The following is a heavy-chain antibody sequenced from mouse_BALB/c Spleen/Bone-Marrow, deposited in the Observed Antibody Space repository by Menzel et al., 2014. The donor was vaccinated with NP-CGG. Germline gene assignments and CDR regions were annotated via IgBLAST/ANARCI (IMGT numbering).Heavy chain of an antibody. V-gene: IGHV1-9*01. CDR3: AIIGYQAWFTY. CDR2: ISPGTGNT. J-gene: IGHJ3*01. D-gene: IGHD2-2*01. Sequence: QVQLQQSGTELMKPGASVKISCKATGYAFSTYWIQWIKQRPGHGLDWIGEISPGTGNTNNNEKFRGKATFTADASSNTAYMQLSSLTSEDSAVYFCAIIGYQAWFTYWGQGTLVTVSP. CDR1: GYAFSTYW.